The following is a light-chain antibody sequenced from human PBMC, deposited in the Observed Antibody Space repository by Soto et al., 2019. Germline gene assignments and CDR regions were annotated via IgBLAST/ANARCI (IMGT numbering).Light chain of an antibody. V-gene: IGKV1-17*01. CDR1: QGIRND. CDR3: QQYNSYLWT. Sequence: DIQMTQSPSSLSASVGDRVTITCRASQGIRNDLGWYQQEPGKAPKLLIYDASSLESGVPSRFSGSGSGTEFTLTISSLQPDDFATYYCQQYNSYLWTFGQGTKVDI. J-gene: IGKJ1*01. CDR2: DAS.